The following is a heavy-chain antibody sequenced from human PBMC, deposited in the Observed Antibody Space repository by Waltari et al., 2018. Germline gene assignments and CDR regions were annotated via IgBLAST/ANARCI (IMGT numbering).Heavy chain of an antibody. Sequence: VHLVESGGRVVQPGASWRPSCADSGFTFKTYGLHWVRQAPGKGLELVAAISYDGSNKYAADSVKGRFTISRDDSKNTVYLQMSSLKPEDTAVYYCAKDRVQWLTYGMDVWGQGTTVTVSS. CDR2: ISYDGSNK. J-gene: IGHJ6*02. D-gene: IGHD3-22*01. V-gene: IGHV3-30*18. CDR1: GFTFKTYG. CDR3: AKDRVQWLTYGMDV.